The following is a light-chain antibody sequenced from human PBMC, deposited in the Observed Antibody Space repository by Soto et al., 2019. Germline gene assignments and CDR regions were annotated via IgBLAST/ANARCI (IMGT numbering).Light chain of an antibody. V-gene: IGKV3-20*01. CDR1: QSVTSSY. CDR2: GAS. Sequence: EIVLTQSPGTLSLSPGERATLSCRASQSVTSSYLAWYQQKPGQAPSLPIYGASSRATGIPDRFSGSGSGTDFILTISRLEPEDFAVYYCQQYGSTPVTFGQGTKVDIK. J-gene: IGKJ1*01. CDR3: QQYGSTPVT.